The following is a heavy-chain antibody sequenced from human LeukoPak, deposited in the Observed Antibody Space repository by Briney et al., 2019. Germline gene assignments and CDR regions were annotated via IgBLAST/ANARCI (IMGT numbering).Heavy chain of an antibody. J-gene: IGHJ4*02. V-gene: IGHV3-21*04. CDR2: ISSSSSYI. CDR1: GFTFSSYS. CDR3: AHGSMYQLDY. D-gene: IGHD2-2*01. Sequence: GGSLRLSCAASGFTFSSYSMNWVRQAPGKGLEWVSSISSSSSYIYYAGSVKGRFTISRDNAKNTLYLQMNSLRAEDTAVYYCAHGSMYQLDYWGQGTLVTVPS.